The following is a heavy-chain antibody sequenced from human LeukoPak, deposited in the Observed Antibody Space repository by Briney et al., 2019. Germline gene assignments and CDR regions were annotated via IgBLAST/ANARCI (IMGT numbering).Heavy chain of an antibody. Sequence: GGSLRLSCAASGFTFSSYSMNWVRQAPGKGLEWVSYISSSGSTIYYADSVKGRFTISRDNAKNSLYLQMNSLRAEDTAIYYCAREDVDIGMVTNNYYYGMDVWGQGTTVTVSS. V-gene: IGHV3-48*04. CDR2: ISSSGSTI. CDR3: AREDVDIGMVTNNYYYGMDV. D-gene: IGHD5-18*01. CDR1: GFTFSSYS. J-gene: IGHJ6*02.